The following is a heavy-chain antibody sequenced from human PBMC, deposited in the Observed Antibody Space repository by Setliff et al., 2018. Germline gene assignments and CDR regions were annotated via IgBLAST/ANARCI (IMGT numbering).Heavy chain of an antibody. D-gene: IGHD2-2*01. CDR1: GESFSNNY. V-gene: IGHV4-4*07. CDR2: IQGTGNT. J-gene: IGHJ4*02. CDR3: ARTHCTTTSCFYFHY. Sequence: SETLSLTCSVYGESFSNNYWSWIRQPAGKVPEWIGLIQGTGNTNYNPSLQSRATISIDTSKNQFSLKLTSVTAADTAVYYCARTHCTTTSCFYFHYWGQGTVVTVSS.